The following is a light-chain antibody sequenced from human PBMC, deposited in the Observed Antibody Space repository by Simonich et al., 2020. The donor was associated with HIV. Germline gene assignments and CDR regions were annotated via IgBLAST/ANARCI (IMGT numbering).Light chain of an antibody. CDR2: AAS. V-gene: IGKV1D-13*01. CDR3: QQYHNLPLT. J-gene: IGKJ4*01. CDR1: QGISSA. Sequence: AIQLTQSPSSLSASVGDRVTITCRARQGISSALAWYQQKPGKAPKLLIYAASTLQSGVPSRFSGSASGTDFTFTISSLQPEDIATYYCQQYHNLPLTFAGGTKVEIK.